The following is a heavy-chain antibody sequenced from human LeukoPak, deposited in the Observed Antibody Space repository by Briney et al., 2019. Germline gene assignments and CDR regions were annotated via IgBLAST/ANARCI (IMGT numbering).Heavy chain of an antibody. J-gene: IGHJ4*02. CDR3: ARVKQWLPPDY. D-gene: IGHD6-19*01. CDR2: ISSSSSYI. CDR1: GFTFSSYT. V-gene: IGHV3-21*01. Sequence: GGSLRLSCAASGFTFSSYTMNWVRQAPGKGLEWVSSISSSSSYIHYADSVKGRFTISRDNAKNSLYLQMNSLRAEDTAVYYCARVKQWLPPDYWGQGTLVTVSS.